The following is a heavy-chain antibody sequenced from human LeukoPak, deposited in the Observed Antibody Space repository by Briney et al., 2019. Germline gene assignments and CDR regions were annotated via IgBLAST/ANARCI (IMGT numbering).Heavy chain of an antibody. V-gene: IGHV3-30-3*01. D-gene: IGHD6-19*01. Sequence: GGSLRLSCAASGFTFSSYAMHWVRQAPGKGLEWVAVISYDGSNKYYADSVKGRFTISRDNSKNMLYLQMNSLRAEDTAVYYCAREHSSGQPDYWGQGTLVTVSS. CDR1: GFTFSSYA. CDR2: ISYDGSNK. CDR3: AREHSSGQPDY. J-gene: IGHJ4*02.